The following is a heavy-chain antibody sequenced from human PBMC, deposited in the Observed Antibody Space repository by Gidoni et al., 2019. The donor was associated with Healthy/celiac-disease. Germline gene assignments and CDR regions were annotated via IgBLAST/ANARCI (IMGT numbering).Heavy chain of an antibody. D-gene: IGHD2-2*01. CDR2: INPNSGGT. CDR1: GYTFPGYY. Sequence: QVQLLPSGAEVKKPGASVKVSCQASGYTFPGYYMHWVRQAPGQGLEWMGWINPNSGGTNYAQKCQGRVTMTRDTSISTAYMELSRLRSDDTAVYYCARVIYHPGGMDVWGQGTTVTVSS. J-gene: IGHJ6*02. CDR3: ARVIYHPGGMDV. V-gene: IGHV1-2*02.